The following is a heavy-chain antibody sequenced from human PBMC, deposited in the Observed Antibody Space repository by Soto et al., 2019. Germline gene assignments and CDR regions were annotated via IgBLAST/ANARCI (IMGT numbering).Heavy chain of an antibody. V-gene: IGHV4-39*01. J-gene: IGHJ5*02. CDR3: ARHSHYGDYPTYNWFDP. D-gene: IGHD4-17*01. CDR2: IYYSGST. Sequence: QLQLQESGPGLLKPSETLSLTCTVSGGSISSSSYYWGWIRQPPGKGLEWIGSIYYSGSTYYNPSLKSRVTISVDTSKNQFSLKLSSVTAADTAVYYCARHSHYGDYPTYNWFDPWGQGTLVTVSS. CDR1: GGSISSSSYY.